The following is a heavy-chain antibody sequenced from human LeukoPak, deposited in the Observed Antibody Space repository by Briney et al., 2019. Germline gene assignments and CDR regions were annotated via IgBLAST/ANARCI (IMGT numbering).Heavy chain of an antibody. Sequence: SVKVSCQASGGTFSSYTISWVRQAPGQGLEWMGRIIPIRGIANYAQKFQGRVTITADKSTSTAYMELSSLRSEDTAVYYCARSNGPYDAFDIWGQGTMVTVSS. CDR3: ARSNGPYDAFDI. V-gene: IGHV1-69*02. CDR2: IIPIRGIA. J-gene: IGHJ3*02. CDR1: GGTFSSYT. D-gene: IGHD2-8*01.